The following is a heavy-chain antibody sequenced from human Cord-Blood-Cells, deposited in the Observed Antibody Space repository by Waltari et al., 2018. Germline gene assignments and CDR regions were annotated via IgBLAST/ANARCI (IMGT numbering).Heavy chain of an antibody. CDR2: IYYSGST. V-gene: IGHV4-39*01. J-gene: IGHJ4*02. Sequence: QLQLQESGPGLVKPSETLSRTCPVSGGSISSSSYYWGWIRQPPGKGLEWIGSIYYSGSTYYNPSLKSRVTISVDTSKNQFSLKLSSVTAADTAVYYCARSRNFDYWGQGTLVTVSS. CDR1: GGSISSSSYY. CDR3: ARSRNFDY. D-gene: IGHD6-6*01.